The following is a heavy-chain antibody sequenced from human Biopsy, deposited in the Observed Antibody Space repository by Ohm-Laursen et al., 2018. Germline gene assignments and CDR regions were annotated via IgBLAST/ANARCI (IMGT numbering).Heavy chain of an antibody. V-gene: IGHV4-59*04. Sequence: SDTLSPTWSVSRGSISGSYWTWIRQSPGKGLEWIGNIYYSGNTDYSPSLKSRVTISVDTSNNQFSLKLRSVTAADTAVYYCARQVDFWSGYVDYWGQGTLVAVSS. D-gene: IGHD3-3*01. CDR3: ARQVDFWSGYVDY. J-gene: IGHJ4*02. CDR1: RGSISGSY. CDR2: IYYSGNT.